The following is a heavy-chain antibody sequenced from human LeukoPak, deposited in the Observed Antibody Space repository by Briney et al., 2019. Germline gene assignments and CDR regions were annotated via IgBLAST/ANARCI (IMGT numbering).Heavy chain of an antibody. CDR1: RYTSTSYG. Sequence: ASVKVSCKASRYTSTSYGISCVRHAPGQGLEWMGWISAYNGNTNYAQKLQGRVTMTTDTSTSTAYMELRSLRSDDTAVYYCARVRNLVHREYWGQGTLVTVSS. J-gene: IGHJ4*02. CDR2: ISAYNGNT. V-gene: IGHV1-18*01. CDR3: ARVRNLVHREY. D-gene: IGHD1-7*01.